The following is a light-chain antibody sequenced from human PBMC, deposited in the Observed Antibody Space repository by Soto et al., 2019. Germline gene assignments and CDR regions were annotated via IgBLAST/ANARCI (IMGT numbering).Light chain of an antibody. J-gene: IGKJ2*01. CDR3: QQYNNWTYT. CDR1: QSVSSN. V-gene: IGKV3-15*01. CDR2: GAS. Sequence: EIVMTQSPATLSVSPGERATLSCRASQSVSSNLAWYQQKPGQAPRLLIYGASTRATGIPARFSGSGSGTEFTLPLSSLQSEDFAVYYCQQYNNWTYTFGQGTKLEIK.